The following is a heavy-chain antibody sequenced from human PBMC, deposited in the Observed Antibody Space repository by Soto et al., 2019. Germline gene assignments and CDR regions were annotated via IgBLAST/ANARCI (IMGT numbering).Heavy chain of an antibody. V-gene: IGHV1-18*01. D-gene: IGHD3-10*01. J-gene: IGHJ4*02. CDR1: GYTISNYG. CDR3: ARDLYYYGSGAYSGGY. Sequence: QGQLVQSGAEVKQPGASVQVSCKASGYTISNYGFTWVRQAPGQGLEWMGWISAYNGNTNYAQNLQGRVTITTDTSTSTAYMERRSLRSDDTSVYYGARDLYYYGSGAYSGGYWGQGTLFTVSS. CDR2: ISAYNGNT.